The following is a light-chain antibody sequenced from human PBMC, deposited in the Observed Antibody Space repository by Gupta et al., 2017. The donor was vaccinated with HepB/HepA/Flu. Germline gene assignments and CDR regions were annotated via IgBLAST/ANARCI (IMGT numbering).Light chain of an antibody. CDR2: DVT. J-gene: IGLJ1*01. CDR3: CSYAGSHTFPYV. CDR1: SSDVGEYNY. Sequence: QSALTQSRSVSGSPGQSVTISCTGTSSDVGEYNYVSWYQQNPGKAPKLIIYDVTKRPSGVPDRFSGSKSGSTASLTISGLQAEDEADYYCCSYAGSHTFPYVFGTGTKVTVL. V-gene: IGLV2-11*02.